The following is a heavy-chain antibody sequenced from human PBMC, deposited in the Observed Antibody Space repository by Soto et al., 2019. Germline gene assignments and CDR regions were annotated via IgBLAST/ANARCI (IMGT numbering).Heavy chain of an antibody. V-gene: IGHV1-3*01. Sequence: QVQLEQSGAEVKKPGASVKVSCKASGYTFTSYAMHWVRQAPGQRLEWMGWINAGNGNTKYSQKFQGRVTITRDTSASTAYMELSSLRSEDTAVYYCARGASPLIDYWGQGTLVTVSS. CDR3: ARGASPLIDY. CDR2: INAGNGNT. J-gene: IGHJ4*02. CDR1: GYTFTSYA. D-gene: IGHD1-26*01.